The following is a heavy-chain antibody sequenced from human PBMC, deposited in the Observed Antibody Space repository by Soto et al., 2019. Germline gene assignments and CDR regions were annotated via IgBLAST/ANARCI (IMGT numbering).Heavy chain of an antibody. CDR1: GFIFIRHW. V-gene: IGHV3-7*05. CDR3: ARYSGWFIDY. CDR2: IKHDGTET. Sequence: VQLVESGGDLVRPGGSLRLSCAASGFIFIRHWMTWVRQAPGKGLEWVANIKHDGTETYLVDSVRGRLTISRDNAKNSVYLQMNSLRVEDTAVYYCARYSGWFIDYWGQGTLVTVSS. D-gene: IGHD1-26*01. J-gene: IGHJ4*02.